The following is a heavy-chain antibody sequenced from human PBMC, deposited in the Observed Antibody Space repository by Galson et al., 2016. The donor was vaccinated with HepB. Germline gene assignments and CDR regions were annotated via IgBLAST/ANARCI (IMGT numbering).Heavy chain of an antibody. CDR2: INPSGGST. V-gene: IGHV1-46*01. Sequence: SVKVSCKASGYTFTSYYMHWVRQAPGQGLEWMGIINPSGGSTSYAQKFQGRVTMTRDTSTSTVYMELSSLRSEDTAVYYCARDLAAEYYYYGMDGWGQGTTVTVSS. CDR1: GYTFTSYY. CDR3: ARDLAAEYYYYGMDG. D-gene: IGHD6-13*01. J-gene: IGHJ6*02.